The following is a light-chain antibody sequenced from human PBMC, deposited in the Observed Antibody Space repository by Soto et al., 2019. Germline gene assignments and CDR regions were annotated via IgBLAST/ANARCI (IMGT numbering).Light chain of an antibody. CDR3: ATCDSRMRAGV. Sequence: QSVLTQPPSLSAAPGQNVTISCSGNSSNIGNNCVSWYQHLPGTAPKLLIYDNDKRPSVIPDRFSGFKAGTSATLGITGLQTGDEADYYCATCDSRMRAGVFGGGTKLNVL. V-gene: IGLV1-51*01. J-gene: IGLJ3*02. CDR2: DND. CDR1: SSNIGNNC.